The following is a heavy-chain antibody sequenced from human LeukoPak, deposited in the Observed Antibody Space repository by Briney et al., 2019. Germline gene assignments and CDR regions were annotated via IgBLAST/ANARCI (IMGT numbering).Heavy chain of an antibody. CDR2: IYPGDSDT. Sequence: GESLKISCKGSGYSFTSYWIDWVRQMPGKGLEWMGIIYPGDSDTRYSPSFQGQVTISADKSISTAYLQWSSLKASDTAMYYCARHLFAYCGGDCYSAIGYWGQGTLVTVSS. V-gene: IGHV5-51*01. J-gene: IGHJ4*02. D-gene: IGHD2-21*02. CDR1: GYSFTSYW. CDR3: ARHLFAYCGGDCYSAIGY.